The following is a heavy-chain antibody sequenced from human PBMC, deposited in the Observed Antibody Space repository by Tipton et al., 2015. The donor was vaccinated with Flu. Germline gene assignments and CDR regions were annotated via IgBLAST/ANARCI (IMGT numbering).Heavy chain of an antibody. CDR1: GGSFRGYY. Sequence: TLSLTCAVYGGSFRGYYWSWIRQPPGKGLEWIGEINHSGSTNYNPSLKSRVTISVDTSKNQFSLKLSSVTAADTAVYYCARVEWFDPWGQGTLVTVSS. CDR3: ARVEWFDP. CDR2: INHSGST. D-gene: IGHD5-24*01. V-gene: IGHV4-34*01. J-gene: IGHJ5*02.